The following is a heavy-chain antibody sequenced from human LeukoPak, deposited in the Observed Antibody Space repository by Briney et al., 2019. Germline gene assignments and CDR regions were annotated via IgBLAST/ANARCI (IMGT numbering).Heavy chain of an antibody. CDR3: ARDRSPRIYYYYMDV. CDR2: INPNSGGT. CDR1: GYTFTDYY. J-gene: IGHJ6*03. Sequence: ASVKVSCKTSGYTFTDYYIHWVRQAPGQGLTWLGRINPNSGGTDYAQRFQGRVTMTRDTSISTAYMELSRLRSDDTAVYYCARDRSPRIYYYYMDVWGKGTTVTVSS. V-gene: IGHV1-2*02.